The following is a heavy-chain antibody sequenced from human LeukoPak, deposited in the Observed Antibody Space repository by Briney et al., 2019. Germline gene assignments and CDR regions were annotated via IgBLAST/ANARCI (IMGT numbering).Heavy chain of an antibody. J-gene: IGHJ6*03. Sequence: PGGSLRLSCAASGFTFSSHRMSWVRQAPGKGLEWVANIKKDGSEKYYVDSVKGRFTISRDNAKTSLYLQMNSLRAEDTAVYYCARSSGWYHRGPDYYYYYMDVWGKGTTVTVS. D-gene: IGHD6-19*01. CDR3: ARSSGWYHRGPDYYYYYMDV. CDR1: GFTFSSHR. CDR2: IKKDGSEK. V-gene: IGHV3-7*01.